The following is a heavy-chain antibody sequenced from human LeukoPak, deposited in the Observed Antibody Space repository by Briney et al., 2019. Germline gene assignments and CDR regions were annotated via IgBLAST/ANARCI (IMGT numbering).Heavy chain of an antibody. D-gene: IGHD3-10*01. J-gene: IGHJ6*02. CDR3: ARAYYYGSGRPPVYYYYGMDV. V-gene: IGHV1-69*13. CDR1: GGTFGSYA. Sequence: ASVKVSCKASGGTFGSYAISWVRQAPGQGLEWMGGIIPIFGTANYAQKFQGRVTITADESTSTAYMELSSLRSEDTAVYYCARAYYYGSGRPPVYYYYGMDVWGQGTTVTVPS. CDR2: IIPIFGTA.